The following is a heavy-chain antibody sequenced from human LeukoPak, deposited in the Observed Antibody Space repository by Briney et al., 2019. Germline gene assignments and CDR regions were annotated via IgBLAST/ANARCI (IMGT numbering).Heavy chain of an antibody. V-gene: IGHV1-46*01. CDR1: GYTFSRYY. CDR2: INPSGGST. J-gene: IGHJ4*02. D-gene: IGHD3-22*01. CDR3: ARVSGGYDSSGYYPFDY. Sequence: GASVKVSCKASGYTFSRYYMQWVRQAPGQGLEWMGVINPSGGSTSYAQKFQGRVTMTRDTSISTAYMELSRLRSDDTAVYYCARVSGGYDSSGYYPFDYWGQGTLVTVSS.